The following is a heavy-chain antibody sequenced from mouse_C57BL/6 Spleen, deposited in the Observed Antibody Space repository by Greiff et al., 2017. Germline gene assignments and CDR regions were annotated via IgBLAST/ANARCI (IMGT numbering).Heavy chain of an antibody. CDR3: ARPFSDGYYSWFAY. CDR2: IHPNSGST. Sequence: QVQLQQPGAELVKPGASVKLSCKASGYTFTSYWMHWVQQRPGQGLEWIGMIHPNSGSTTYNEKFKSKATLTVDKSSSTAYMQLSSLTSEDYAVYYGARPFSDGYYSWFAYWGQGTLVTVSA. CDR1: GYTFTSYW. J-gene: IGHJ3*01. D-gene: IGHD2-3*01. V-gene: IGHV1-64*01.